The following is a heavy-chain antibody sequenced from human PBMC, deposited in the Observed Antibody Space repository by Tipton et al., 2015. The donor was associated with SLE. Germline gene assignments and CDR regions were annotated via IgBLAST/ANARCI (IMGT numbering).Heavy chain of an antibody. J-gene: IGHJ2*01. Sequence: TLSLTCTVSGVSIRSSSYYWGWIRQPPGKGLDWIGTILDGGYTYYNPSLKSRVTISVDTSKNQFSLKLSSVTAADTAVYYCARIGQWLIQGYFDLWGRGTLVTVSS. CDR3: ARIGQWLIQGYFDL. D-gene: IGHD6-19*01. V-gene: IGHV4-39*01. CDR2: ILDGGYT. CDR1: GVSIRSSSYY.